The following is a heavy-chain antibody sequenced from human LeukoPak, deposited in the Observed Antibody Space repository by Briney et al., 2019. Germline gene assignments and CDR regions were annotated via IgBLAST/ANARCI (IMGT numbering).Heavy chain of an antibody. CDR2: IRSKAYGGTT. V-gene: IGHV3-49*04. Sequence: GGSLRLSCTASGFTFGDYAMSWVRQAPGKGLEWVGFIRSKAYGGTTEYAASVKGRFTISRDDSKSIAYLQMNSLKTEDTAVYYCTRAVRGGAFDIWGQGTMVTVSS. J-gene: IGHJ3*02. CDR1: GFTFGDYA. D-gene: IGHD3-10*01. CDR3: TRAVRGGAFDI.